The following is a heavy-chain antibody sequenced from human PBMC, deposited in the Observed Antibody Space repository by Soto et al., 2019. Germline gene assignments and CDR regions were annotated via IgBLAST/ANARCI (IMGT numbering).Heavy chain of an antibody. D-gene: IGHD6-19*01. J-gene: IGHJ4*02. V-gene: IGHV4-34*01. CDR1: GGSFSGYY. CDR3: ARGPPSSGRAYNY. CDR2: INHSGST. Sequence: PSETLSLTCAVYGGSFSGYYWSWIRQPPGKGLEWIGEINHSGSTNYNPSLKSRVTISVDTSKNQFSLKLSSVTAADTAVYYCARGPPSSGRAYNYWGQGTLVTVSS.